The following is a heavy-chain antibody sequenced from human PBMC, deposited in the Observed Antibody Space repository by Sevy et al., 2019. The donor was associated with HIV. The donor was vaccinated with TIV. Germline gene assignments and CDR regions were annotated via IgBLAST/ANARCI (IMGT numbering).Heavy chain of an antibody. V-gene: IGHV3-48*02. D-gene: IGHD1-26*01. CDR1: GFTFSSYS. J-gene: IGHJ6*02. Sequence: GGSLRLSCAASGFTFSSYSMNWVRQAPGKGLEWVSYISSSSSTIYYADSVKGRFTISRDNAKNSLYLQMNSLRDEDTAVYYCARDTSPASGGYRMDVWGQGTTVTVSS. CDR3: ARDTSPASGGYRMDV. CDR2: ISSSSSTI.